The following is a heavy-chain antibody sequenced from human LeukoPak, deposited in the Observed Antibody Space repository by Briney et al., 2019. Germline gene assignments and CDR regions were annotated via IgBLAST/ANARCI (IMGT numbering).Heavy chain of an antibody. D-gene: IGHD2-2*01. V-gene: IGHV3-11*04. CDR3: ARGAYCRTISCYGVLNWFDP. CDR1: EFTFTDYY. CDR2: ISSSGSNI. Sequence: SGGSLRLSCVASEFTFTDYYMTWIRQAPGKGLEWVSSISSSGSNIYYADSVKGRFTISRDNAKNSLSLQMNSLRAEDTAVYYCARGAYCRTISCYGVLNWFDPWGQGTLVTVPS. J-gene: IGHJ5*02.